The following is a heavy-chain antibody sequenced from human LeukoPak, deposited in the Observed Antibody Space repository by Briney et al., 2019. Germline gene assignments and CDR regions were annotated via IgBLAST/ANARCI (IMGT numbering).Heavy chain of an antibody. Sequence: PGESLRISCKGSGYSFTNYWISWVRQMPGKGLEWMGRINPSDSYTNYSPSFQGHVTISADKTISTAYLQWSSLKASDTATYYCARQDSSGYYYIDYWGQGTLVTVSS. V-gene: IGHV5-10-1*01. J-gene: IGHJ4*02. D-gene: IGHD3-22*01. CDR1: GYSFTNYW. CDR3: ARQDSSGYYYIDY. CDR2: INPSDSYT.